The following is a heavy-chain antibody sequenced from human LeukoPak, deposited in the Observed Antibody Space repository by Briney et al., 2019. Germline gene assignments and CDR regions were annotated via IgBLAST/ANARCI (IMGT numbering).Heavy chain of an antibody. V-gene: IGHV4-34*01. D-gene: IGHD3-10*01. Sequence: SETLSLTCAVYGGSFSGYYWSWIRQPPGKGLEWIGEINHSGSTNYNPSLKSRVTISVDTSKSQFSLKLSSVTAADTAVYYCARGKLYYGSGSFDYWGQGTLVTVSS. CDR2: INHSGST. J-gene: IGHJ4*02. CDR1: GGSFSGYY. CDR3: ARGKLYYGSGSFDY.